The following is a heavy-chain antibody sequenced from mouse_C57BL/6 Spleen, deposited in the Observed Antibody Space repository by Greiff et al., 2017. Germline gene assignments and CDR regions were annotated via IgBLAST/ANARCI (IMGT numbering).Heavy chain of an antibody. D-gene: IGHD4-1*01. V-gene: IGHV1-52*01. CDR2: IDPSDSET. J-gene: IGHJ3*01. CDR3: ARVEDWDVWFAY. CDR1: GYTFTSYW. Sequence: QVQLQQPGAELVRPGSSVKLSCKASGYTFTSYWMHWVKQRPIQGLEWIGNIDPSDSETHYNQKFKDKATLTVDKSSSTAYMQLSSLTSEDSAVYYCARVEDWDVWFAYWGQGTLVTVSA.